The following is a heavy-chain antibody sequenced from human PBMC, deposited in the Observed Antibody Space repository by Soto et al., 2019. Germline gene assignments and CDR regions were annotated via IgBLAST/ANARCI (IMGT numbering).Heavy chain of an antibody. D-gene: IGHD3-22*01. J-gene: IGHJ3*02. CDR2: IWYDGSNK. Sequence: GGSLRLSCAASGFTFSSYGMHWVRQAPGKGLEWVAVIWYDGSNKYYADSVKGRFTISRDNSKNTLYLQMNSLRVEDTAVYYCAGVSGYYVFGAFDIWGQGTMVTVSS. CDR1: GFTFSSYG. CDR3: AGVSGYYVFGAFDI. V-gene: IGHV3-33*01.